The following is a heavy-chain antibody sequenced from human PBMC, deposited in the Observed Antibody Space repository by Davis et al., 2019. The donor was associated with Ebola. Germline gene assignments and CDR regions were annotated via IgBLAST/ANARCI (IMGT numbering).Heavy chain of an antibody. J-gene: IGHJ6*02. Sequence: GESLKISCRVSGFTFGDYAINWVRQAPGKGLEWVGFIRSKAYGGKPAYAASVKGRFTISRDDFRSIAYLQMDSLRIEDTAVYYCSRDLKHRPPSYYDGMDVWGQGTTVTVSS. CDR1: GFTFGDYA. CDR2: IRSKAYGGKP. V-gene: IGHV3-49*04. D-gene: IGHD6-6*01. CDR3: SRDLKHRPPSYYDGMDV.